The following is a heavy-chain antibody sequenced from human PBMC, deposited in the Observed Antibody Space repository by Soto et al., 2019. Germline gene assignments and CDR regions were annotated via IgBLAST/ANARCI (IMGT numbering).Heavy chain of an antibody. CDR3: ARSRITGSTWTFDY. V-gene: IGHV5-51*01. J-gene: IGHJ4*02. D-gene: IGHD1-20*01. CDR2: IYPGDPDT. Sequence: PGESLKISCRASGYSFSNYWIAWVRQMPGKGLEWMGIIYPGDPDTRYSPSFQGQVTISTDKSISSAYLQWSSLRASDSAMYYCARSRITGSTWTFDYWGQGTLVTVSS. CDR1: GYSFSNYW.